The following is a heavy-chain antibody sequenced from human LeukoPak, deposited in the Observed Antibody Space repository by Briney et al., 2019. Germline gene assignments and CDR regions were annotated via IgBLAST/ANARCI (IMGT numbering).Heavy chain of an antibody. D-gene: IGHD6-6*01. CDR1: GYTLTELS. V-gene: IGHV1-24*01. CDR3: ARDPEYSSLGGYFDY. CDR2: FDPEDGET. J-gene: IGHJ4*02. Sequence: GASVKVSCKVSGYTLTELSMHWVRQAPGKGLEWMGGFDPEDGETIYAQKFQGRVTMTRDTSTSTVYIELSSLRSEDTAVYYCARDPEYSSLGGYFDYWGQGTLVTVSS.